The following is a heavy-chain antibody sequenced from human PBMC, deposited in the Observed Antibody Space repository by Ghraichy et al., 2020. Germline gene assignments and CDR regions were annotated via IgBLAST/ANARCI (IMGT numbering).Heavy chain of an antibody. CDR2: INSDGSST. D-gene: IGHD6-13*01. Sequence: GGSLRLSCAASGFTFSSYWMHWVRQAPGKGLVWVSRINSDGSSTSYADSVKGRFTISRDNAKNTLYLQMNSLRAEDTAVYYCAREGIGTAFDIWGQGTMVTVSS. J-gene: IGHJ3*02. V-gene: IGHV3-74*01. CDR1: GFTFSSYW. CDR3: AREGIGTAFDI.